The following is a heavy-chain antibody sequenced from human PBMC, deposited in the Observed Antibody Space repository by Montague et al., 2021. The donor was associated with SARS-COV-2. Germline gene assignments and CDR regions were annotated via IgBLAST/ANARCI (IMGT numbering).Heavy chain of an antibody. CDR2: ISSSGGTM. CDR1: GFTVSSNY. J-gene: IGHJ4*02. D-gene: IGHD2-2*01. CDR3: ARRHCSSTSCTNDY. V-gene: IGHV3-11*04. Sequence: SLRLSCAAPGFTVSSNYMSWVRQAPGKGLEWVSYISSSGGTMFYADSVKGRFSISRDNAKNSLYLQMNSLRVEDTAVYYCARRHCSSTSCTNDYWGQGTLVTVSS.